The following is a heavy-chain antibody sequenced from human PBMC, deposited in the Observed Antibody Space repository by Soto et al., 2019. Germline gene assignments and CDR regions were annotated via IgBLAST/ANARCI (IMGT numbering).Heavy chain of an antibody. CDR3: ARDPREWLLLFDY. Sequence: QVQLVESGGGVVQPGRSLRLSCAASGFTFSSYAMHWVRQAPGKGLVWVAVISYDGSNKYYADSVKGRFTISRDNSKNTLYLQMNSLRAEDTAVYYCARDPREWLLLFDYWGQGTLVTVSS. J-gene: IGHJ4*02. V-gene: IGHV3-30-3*01. CDR1: GFTFSSYA. D-gene: IGHD3-22*01. CDR2: ISYDGSNK.